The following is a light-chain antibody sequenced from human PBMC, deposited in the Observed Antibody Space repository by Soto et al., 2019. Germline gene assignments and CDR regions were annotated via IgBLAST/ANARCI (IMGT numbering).Light chain of an antibody. CDR3: QQLKSYPIT. Sequence: AIRMTQSPSSLSASTGDRVTITCRASQDISSYLAWYQQKPGKAPKLLIYAASTLQSGVPSRFSGSASGTEFTLTISSLQPEDFATYYCQQLKSYPITFGQGTRLENK. CDR2: AAS. J-gene: IGKJ5*01. V-gene: IGKV1-8*01. CDR1: QDISSY.